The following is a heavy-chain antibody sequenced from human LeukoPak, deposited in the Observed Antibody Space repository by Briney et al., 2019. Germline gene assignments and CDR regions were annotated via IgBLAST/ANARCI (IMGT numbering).Heavy chain of an antibody. Sequence: GGSLRLSCAASGFTFSSYAMHWVRQAPGKGLEWVAVISYDGSNKYYADSVKGRFTISRDNSKNTLYLQMNSLRAEDTALYYCAKGVTNSGYYHGRYFQQWGQGTLVTVSS. D-gene: IGHD3-22*01. CDR1: GFTFSSYA. CDR3: AKGVTNSGYYHGRYFQQ. CDR2: ISYDGSNK. V-gene: IGHV3-30-3*01. J-gene: IGHJ1*01.